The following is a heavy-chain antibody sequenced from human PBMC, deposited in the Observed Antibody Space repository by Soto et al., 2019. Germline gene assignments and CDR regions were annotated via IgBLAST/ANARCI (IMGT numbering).Heavy chain of an antibody. D-gene: IGHD2-8*01. V-gene: IGHV1-69*12. Sequence: QVQLVQSGAEVKKPGSSVKVSCKASGGTFSSYAISWVRQAPGQGLEWMGGIIPIFGTANYAQKFQGRVTITADESTSTADMELSSLRSEDTAVYYCARELILMVESSSLIWGQGTLVTVSS. CDR2: IIPIFGTA. CDR3: ARELILMVESSSLI. J-gene: IGHJ4*02. CDR1: GGTFSSYA.